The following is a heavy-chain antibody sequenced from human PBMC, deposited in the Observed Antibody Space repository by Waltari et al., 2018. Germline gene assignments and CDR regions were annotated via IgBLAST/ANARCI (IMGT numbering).Heavy chain of an antibody. CDR1: GFTVRANY. D-gene: IGHD6-19*01. CDR3: ARADSSGWYGFDY. J-gene: IGHJ4*02. Sequence: EVQLVESGGALVQPGGSLRLSCSVSGFTVRANYVTWVRQVPGKGLEWLSVIYAGGTTFYAGSVKDRFIVSRDNPKNTVYLQMNTLRPDDTAIYYCARADSSGWYGFDYWGQGTLVTVSS. V-gene: IGHV3-66*01. CDR2: IYAGGTT.